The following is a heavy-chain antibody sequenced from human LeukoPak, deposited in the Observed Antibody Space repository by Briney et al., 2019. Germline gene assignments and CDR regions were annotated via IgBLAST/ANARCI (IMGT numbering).Heavy chain of an antibody. Sequence: GGSLRLSCAASGFTFNYYGMSWVRQAPGKGLEWVSAISGSGGSTYYADSVKGRFTISRDNSKNTLYLQMNSLRAEYTAIYYCAKAPYGDSPRDAFDIWGQGTMVTVSS. J-gene: IGHJ3*02. CDR1: GFTFNYYG. D-gene: IGHD3-10*01. CDR3: AKAPYGDSPRDAFDI. V-gene: IGHV3-23*01. CDR2: ISGSGGST.